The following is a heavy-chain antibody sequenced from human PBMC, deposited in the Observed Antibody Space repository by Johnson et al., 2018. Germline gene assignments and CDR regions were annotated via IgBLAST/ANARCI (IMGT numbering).Heavy chain of an antibody. CDR1: GGTFSSYA. Sequence: QVRLVESGAEVKKPGSSVKVSCKASGGTFSSYAISWVRQAPGQGLEWMGGIITIFGTANYAQTCQGRVTITADESTSTAYMELSSLRAEDTAVYYCVTCSGSPLDYYVMDVWGQGTTVTVSS. CDR2: IITIFGTA. CDR3: VTCSGSPLDYYVMDV. J-gene: IGHJ6*02. V-gene: IGHV1-69*01. D-gene: IGHD2-15*01.